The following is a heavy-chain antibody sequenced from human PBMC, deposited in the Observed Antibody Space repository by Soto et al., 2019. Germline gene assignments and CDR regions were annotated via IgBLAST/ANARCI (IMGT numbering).Heavy chain of an antibody. V-gene: IGHV6-1*01. CDR2: TYYRSKWYN. CDR1: GDSVSSNSSA. Sequence: PSETLSLTCAISGDSVSSNSSAWNWIRQSPSRGLEWLGRTYYRSKWYNDYAVSVKSRITINPDTSKNQFSLQLNSVTPEDTAVYYCARDLDDYGDFNFDYWGQGTLVTVSS. CDR3: ARDLDDYGDFNFDY. D-gene: IGHD4-17*01. J-gene: IGHJ4*02.